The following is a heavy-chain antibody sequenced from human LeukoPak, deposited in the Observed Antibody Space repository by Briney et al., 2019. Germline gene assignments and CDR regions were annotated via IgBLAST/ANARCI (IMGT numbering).Heavy chain of an antibody. CDR3: ARSPGIAVAGTGVY. CDR2: ISVYNGNT. V-gene: IGHV1-18*01. D-gene: IGHD6-19*01. CDR1: GYTFTTYG. Sequence: ASVKVSCKASGYTFTTYGISWVRQAPGQGLEWMGWISVYNGNTIYAQKLQGRVTMTTDTSTSTAYMELRSLRSDDTAVYYCARSPGIAVAGTGVYWGQGTLVTVSS. J-gene: IGHJ4*02.